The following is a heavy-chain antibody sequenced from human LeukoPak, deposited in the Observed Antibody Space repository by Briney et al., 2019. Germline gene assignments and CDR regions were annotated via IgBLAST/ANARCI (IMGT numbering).Heavy chain of an antibody. Sequence: SETLSLTCTVSGGSLSSYYWSWIRRPPGKGLEWSGYIYYSGSTNYNPSLKRRVTISVDTSKNQFSLKLSSVTAADTAVYYCARRYCSGGSCRTADAFDIWGQGTMVTVSS. J-gene: IGHJ3*02. D-gene: IGHD2-15*01. V-gene: IGHV4-59*12. CDR2: IYYSGST. CDR1: GGSLSSYY. CDR3: ARRYCSGGSCRTADAFDI.